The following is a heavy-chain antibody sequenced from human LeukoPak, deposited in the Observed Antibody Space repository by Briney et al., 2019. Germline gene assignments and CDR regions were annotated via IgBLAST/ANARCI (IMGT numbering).Heavy chain of an antibody. Sequence: GGSLRLSCAASGFTFSSYSMNWVRQAPGKGLEWVSSISSSSSYIYYADSVKGRFTISRDNAKNSLYLQMNSLRAEDTAVYYCARVGYNWKYYFDYWGRGTLVTVSS. CDR2: ISSSSSYI. J-gene: IGHJ4*02. CDR3: ARVGYNWKYYFDY. V-gene: IGHV3-21*01. D-gene: IGHD1-20*01. CDR1: GFTFSSYS.